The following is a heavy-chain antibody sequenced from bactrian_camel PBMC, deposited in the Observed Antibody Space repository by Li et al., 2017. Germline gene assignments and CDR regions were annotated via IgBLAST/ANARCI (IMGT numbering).Heavy chain of an antibody. CDR2: IGMDGRT. CDR3: VADLAPISFMATMILLGQVPPPGFGV. J-gene: IGHJ6*01. V-gene: IGHV3S53*01. D-gene: IGHD4*01. Sequence: HVQLVESGGGSVQAGGSVRLSCAASGFVGSSNCLGRFRQAPGKEREGVAAIGMDGRTSAADSVKGRFTISKDNAKNTLYLQMDSLQPEDTAMYYCVADLAPISFMATMILLGQVPPPGFGVWGQGTQVTVS. CDR1: GFVGSSNC.